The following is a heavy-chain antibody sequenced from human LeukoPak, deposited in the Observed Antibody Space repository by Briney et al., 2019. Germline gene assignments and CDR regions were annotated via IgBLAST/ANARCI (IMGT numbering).Heavy chain of an antibody. D-gene: IGHD5-24*01. CDR2: IYYSGST. Sequence: PSETLSLTCTVSGGSISSYYWSWIRQPPGKGLEWIGYIYYSGSTSYNPSLKSRVTISVDTSKSQFSLKLSSVIAADTAVYYCARGARAGYNLEPFDYWGQGTLVTVSS. CDR1: GGSISSYY. J-gene: IGHJ4*02. V-gene: IGHV4-59*08. CDR3: ARGARAGYNLEPFDY.